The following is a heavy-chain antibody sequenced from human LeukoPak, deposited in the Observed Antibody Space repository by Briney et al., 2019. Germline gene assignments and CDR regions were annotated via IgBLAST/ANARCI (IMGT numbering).Heavy chain of an antibody. D-gene: IGHD6-6*01. V-gene: IGHV3-7*01. CDR1: GFTFTNNW. CDR2: IKQDGTEK. Sequence: GGSLRLSCAASGFTFTNNWMSWVRQAPGKGLEWVANIKQDGTEKYYVGSVEGRFTISRDNAKNSLSLKMNSLRGDDTAVYYCVRALGSSSADPWGQGTLVTVSS. J-gene: IGHJ5*02. CDR3: VRALGSSSADP.